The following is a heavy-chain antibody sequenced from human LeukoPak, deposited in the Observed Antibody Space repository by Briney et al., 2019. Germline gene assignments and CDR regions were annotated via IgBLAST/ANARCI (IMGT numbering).Heavy chain of an antibody. V-gene: IGHV1-18*04. Sequence: GASVKVSCKASGYTFTGYYMHWVRQAPGQGLEWMGWISAYNGNTNNAQKLQGRVTMTTDTSTSTAYMELRSLRSDDTAVYYCARAQVAYSSGWWSPNEEYNWFDPWGQGTLVTVSS. CDR3: ARAQVAYSSGWWSPNEEYNWFDP. D-gene: IGHD6-19*01. CDR1: GYTFTGYY. J-gene: IGHJ5*02. CDR2: ISAYNGNT.